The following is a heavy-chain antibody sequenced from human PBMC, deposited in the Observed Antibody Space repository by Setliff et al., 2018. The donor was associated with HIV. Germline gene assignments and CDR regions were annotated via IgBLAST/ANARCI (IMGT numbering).Heavy chain of an antibody. CDR3: ATQTVAVGAPGYFDS. V-gene: IGHV1-69*10. Sequence: VASVKVSCKASGGTFSSSALSWVRQARGQGPEWLGGIIPVFGMTDYAQNFQGRLTITADTSTSTAYMGLLSLRSEDTAIYYCATQTVAVGAPGYFDSWGQGTLVTVSS. CDR2: IIPVFGMT. D-gene: IGHD2-15*01. CDR1: GGTFSSSA. J-gene: IGHJ4*02.